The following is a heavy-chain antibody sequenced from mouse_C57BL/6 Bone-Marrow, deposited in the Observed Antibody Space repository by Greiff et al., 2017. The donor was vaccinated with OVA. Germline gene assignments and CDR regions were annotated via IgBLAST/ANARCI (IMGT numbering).Heavy chain of an antibody. CDR3: ARIYYDYWYFDV. Sequence: VQLQQSGAELARPGASVKLSCKASGYTFTSYGISWVKQSTGQGLEWIGEIYPRSGNTSYNEKFKGKATLTADKSSSTAYMALRSLTSEDSAVYFCARIYYDYWYFDVWGTGTTVTVSS. D-gene: IGHD2-4*01. CDR1: GYTFTSYG. V-gene: IGHV1-81*01. J-gene: IGHJ1*03. CDR2: IYPRSGNT.